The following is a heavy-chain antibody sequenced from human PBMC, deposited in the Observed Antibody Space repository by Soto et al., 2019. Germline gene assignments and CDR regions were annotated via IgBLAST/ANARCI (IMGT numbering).Heavy chain of an antibody. Sequence: QVQLEQSGAEVTKPGSSVRVSCTASGGTLWNHAVNWVRQAPGQGLDWVGQLVPILGRSASAQPFQARVTFTADKSTNTVFIELAKLTSEDTGVYYCARARTVYYRSWGNGDFQHWGQGTLVTVSS. CDR2: LVPILGRS. CDR1: GGTLWNHA. J-gene: IGHJ1*01. CDR3: ARARTVYYRSWGNGDFQH. V-gene: IGHV1-69*09. D-gene: IGHD3-10*01.